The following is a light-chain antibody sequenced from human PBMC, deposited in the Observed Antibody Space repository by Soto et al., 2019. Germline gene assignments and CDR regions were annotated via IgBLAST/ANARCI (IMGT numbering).Light chain of an antibody. CDR1: QSVTSN. J-gene: IGKJ5*01. CDR2: RAS. Sequence: MNQSPSSLSASPGERVTLHCRASQSVTSNLAWYQHKPGQSPRLLIYRASARATGVPDRFSGSGSGTEFTLTISSLQSEDFAVYYCQQYNNWPPITFGQGTRLEI. V-gene: IGKV3-15*01. CDR3: QQYNNWPPIT.